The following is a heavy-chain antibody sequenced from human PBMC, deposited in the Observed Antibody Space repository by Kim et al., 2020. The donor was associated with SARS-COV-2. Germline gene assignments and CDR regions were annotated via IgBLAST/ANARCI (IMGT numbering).Heavy chain of an antibody. D-gene: IGHD1-26*01. CDR1: GGSISSYY. CDR2: IYYSGSA. CDR3: ARSPRYYISARD. J-gene: IGHJ4*02. V-gene: IGHV4-59*01. Sequence: SETLSLTCTVSGGSISSYYWSWIRQPPGKGLEWIGYIYYSGSADYNPSLKSRVTISVDTSRNQFSLRLSSVTAADTAVYYCARSPRYYISARDRGQGTLVTVSS.